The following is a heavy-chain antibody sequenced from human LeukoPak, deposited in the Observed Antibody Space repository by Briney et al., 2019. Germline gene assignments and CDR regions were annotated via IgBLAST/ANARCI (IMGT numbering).Heavy chain of an antibody. CDR1: GGSLSGYY. CDR2: ISDSGST. V-gene: IGHV4-34*01. J-gene: IGHJ4*02. D-gene: IGHD2-15*01. CDR3: ARGLRRVAAIDY. Sequence: SETLSLTCAVYGGSLSGYYWTWIRQPPGKGLEWIGEISDSGSTNDNPSLKRRVIISIDMSKNQFSLNLSSVTAADTAVYYCARGLRRVAAIDYWGQGTLVTVSS.